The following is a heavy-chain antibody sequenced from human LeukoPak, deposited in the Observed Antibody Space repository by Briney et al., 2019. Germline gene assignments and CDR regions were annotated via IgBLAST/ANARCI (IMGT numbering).Heavy chain of an antibody. J-gene: IGHJ4*02. V-gene: IGHV3-7*01. CDR3: AKSLVVVNDPPDY. CDR1: GFTFRTCW. Sequence: GGSLRLSCAASGFTFRTCWMTWVRQAPGKGLEWVANIKQDGSERYYVDSVKGRFTISRDNAKSSLYLQMNSLRAEDTAVYYCAKSLVVVNDPPDYWGQGTLVTVSS. D-gene: IGHD2-21*01. CDR2: IKQDGSER.